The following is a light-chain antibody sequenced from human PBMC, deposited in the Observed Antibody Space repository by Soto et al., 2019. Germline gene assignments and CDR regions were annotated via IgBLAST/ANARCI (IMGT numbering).Light chain of an antibody. CDR2: GAS. CDR3: QQYGSSPYT. J-gene: IGKJ2*01. Sequence: EIVLTQSPGTLSLSPGERATLSCRASQSVSSDYLAWYQQKPGQPPRLLLYGASNRAAAIPDRFSGSGSGTDFTLTISRLEPEDFAVYSCQQYGSSPYTFGQGTKLEI. V-gene: IGKV3-20*01. CDR1: QSVSSDY.